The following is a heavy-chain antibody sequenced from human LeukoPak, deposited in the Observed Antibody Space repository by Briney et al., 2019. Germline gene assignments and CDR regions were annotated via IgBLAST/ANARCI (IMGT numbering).Heavy chain of an antibody. Sequence: PGGSLRLSCAASGFTFSTYSMNWVRQAPGKGLEWVSSISSSSSYIYYADSVKGRFTISRDNAKNSLYLQMNSLRAEDTAVYYCARDRGMYSSSWYGPRYFDLWGRGTPVTVSS. CDR3: ARDRGMYSSSWYGPRYFDL. CDR1: GFTFSTYS. D-gene: IGHD6-13*01. CDR2: ISSSSSYI. V-gene: IGHV3-21*01. J-gene: IGHJ2*01.